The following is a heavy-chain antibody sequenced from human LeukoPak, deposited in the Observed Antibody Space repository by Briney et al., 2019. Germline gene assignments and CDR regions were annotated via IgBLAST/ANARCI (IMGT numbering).Heavy chain of an antibody. CDR3: VQGITGFDY. V-gene: IGHV3-23*01. CDR1: GFTLSSSG. CDR2: ISSGTGST. Sequence: GGSLRLSCAASGFTLSSSGMSWVRQAPGKGLEWVSGISSGTGSTYYADSVKGRFTISRDTSKNTLYLQINSLRGEDTAVYYCVQGITGFDYWGQGTLVTVSS. J-gene: IGHJ4*02. D-gene: IGHD3-16*01.